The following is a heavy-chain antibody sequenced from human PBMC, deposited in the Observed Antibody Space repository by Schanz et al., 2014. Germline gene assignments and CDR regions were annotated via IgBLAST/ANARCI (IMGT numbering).Heavy chain of an antibody. D-gene: IGHD2-2*01. J-gene: IGHJ1*01. Sequence: EVQLLESGGTVVQPGGSLRVSCAASGFTVSSNYMSWVRQAPGKGLEWVSRINSDDTTKTYADSVKGRFTISRDNAKNSLYLQMNSLRAEDTALYYCARDTAQSCIGPSCFEYFQHWGQGALVTVSS. CDR2: INSDDTTK. CDR3: ARDTAQSCIGPSCFEYFQH. CDR1: GFTVSSNY. V-gene: IGHV3-74*03.